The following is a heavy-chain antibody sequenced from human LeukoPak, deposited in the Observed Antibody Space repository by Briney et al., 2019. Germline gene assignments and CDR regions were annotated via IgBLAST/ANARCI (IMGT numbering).Heavy chain of an antibody. D-gene: IGHD1-7*01. CDR2: SRDKAKSYTT. Sequence: GGSLRLSCAASGFTLSDHYMDWVRQAPGKGLEWVGRSRDKAKSYTTEYAASVQGRFTISRDDSENSVYLQMNSLKAEDTAVYYCARASYNWNFYYFDYWGQGTLVTVSS. J-gene: IGHJ4*02. V-gene: IGHV3-72*01. CDR1: GFTLSDHY. CDR3: ARASYNWNFYYFDY.